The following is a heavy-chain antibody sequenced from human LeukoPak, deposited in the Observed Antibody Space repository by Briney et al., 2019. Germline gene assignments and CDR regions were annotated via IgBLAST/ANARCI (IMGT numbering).Heavy chain of an antibody. V-gene: IGHV3-21*01. CDR3: ARFIAAANDAFDI. Sequence: GGSLRLSCAASGVTFSSYSMNWVRQAPGKGLEWVSSISSSSSYIYYADSVKGRFTISRDNAKNSLYLQMNSLRAEDTAVYYCARFIAAANDAFDIWGQGTMVTVSS. CDR1: GVTFSSYS. J-gene: IGHJ3*02. CDR2: ISSSSSYI. D-gene: IGHD6-13*01.